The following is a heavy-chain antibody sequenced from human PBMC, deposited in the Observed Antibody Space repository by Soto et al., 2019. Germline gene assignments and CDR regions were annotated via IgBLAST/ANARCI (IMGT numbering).Heavy chain of an antibody. CDR3: ARGRGGYLSTTGHTHNYFDN. J-gene: IGHJ4*02. Sequence: GKLSFRPSGYSFTTYILSGVRQAPGQGLEWMGWINVYSGTTNYLPKFQGRVTMTTDTSTSTLYMELRDLSSEETAVYYCARGRGGYLSTTGHTHNYFDNWGQGTPVTVSS. CDR2: INVYSGTT. D-gene: IGHD3-10*01. V-gene: IGHV1-18*01. CDR1: GYSFTTYI.